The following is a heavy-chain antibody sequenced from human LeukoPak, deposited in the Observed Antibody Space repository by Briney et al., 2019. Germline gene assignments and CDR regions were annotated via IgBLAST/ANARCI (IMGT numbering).Heavy chain of an antibody. Sequence: GASVKVSCKASGGTFSRYAISWVRQAPGQGLEWMGGVIPIFGTANYAQKFQGRVTITADESTSTAYMQLSSLRSEDTAVYYCARGGVAVAAYWGQGTLVTVSS. V-gene: IGHV1-69*13. CDR1: GGTFSRYA. CDR2: VIPIFGTA. J-gene: IGHJ4*02. D-gene: IGHD6-19*01. CDR3: ARGGVAVAAY.